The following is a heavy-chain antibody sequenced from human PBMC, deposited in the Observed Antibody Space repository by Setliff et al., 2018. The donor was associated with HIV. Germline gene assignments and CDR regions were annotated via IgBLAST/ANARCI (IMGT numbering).Heavy chain of an antibody. CDR1: GFTFSSYE. D-gene: IGHD2-2*02. Sequence: SCAASGFTFSSYEMNWVRQAPGKGLEWVSYISSSGSTIYYADSVKGRFTISRDNAKNSLYLQMNSLRAEDTAVYSCARVLNTYTGDAFDIWGQGTMVTVSS. V-gene: IGHV3-48*03. CDR2: ISSSGSTI. J-gene: IGHJ3*02. CDR3: ARVLNTYTGDAFDI.